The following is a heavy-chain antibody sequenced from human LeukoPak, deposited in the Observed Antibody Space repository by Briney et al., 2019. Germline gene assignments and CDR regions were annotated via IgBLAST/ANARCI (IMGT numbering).Heavy chain of an antibody. V-gene: IGHV3-48*02. CDR3: ARARASGRSGFDY. Sequence: GGSLRLSCAASGITVSSNYMSWVRQAPGKGLEWVSYISSSSSTIYYADSVKGRFAISRDNAKNSLYLQMNSLRDEDTAVYYCARARASGRSGFDYWGQGTLVTVSS. CDR1: GITVSSNY. CDR2: ISSSSSTI. J-gene: IGHJ4*02. D-gene: IGHD2-15*01.